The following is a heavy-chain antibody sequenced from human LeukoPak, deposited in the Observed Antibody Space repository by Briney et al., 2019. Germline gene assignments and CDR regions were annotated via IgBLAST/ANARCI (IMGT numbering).Heavy chain of an antibody. V-gene: IGHV3-30*02. Sequence: GGSLRLSCAASGFTFSSYGMHWVRQAPGKGLEWVAFIRYDGSNKYYADSVKGRFTISRDNSKNTLYLQMNSLRAEDTAVYYCAKLFGGVDYWGQGTLVTVSS. J-gene: IGHJ4*02. CDR2: IRYDGSNK. CDR3: AKLFGGVDY. CDR1: GFTFSSYG. D-gene: IGHD3-10*01.